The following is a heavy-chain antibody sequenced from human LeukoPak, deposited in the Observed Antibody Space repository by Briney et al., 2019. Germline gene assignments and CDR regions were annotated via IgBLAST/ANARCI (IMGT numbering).Heavy chain of an antibody. V-gene: IGHV3-48*03. D-gene: IGHD6-6*01. CDR2: ISSSGSTI. Sequence: PGGSLRLSCAASRFTFSSYEMNWVRQAPGKGLQWVSYISSSGSTIYYADSVKGRFTISRDNAKSSLYLQMNSLRAEGTAIYFCAREYSSSSGRAFDIWGQGTMVTVSS. J-gene: IGHJ3*02. CDR3: AREYSSSSGRAFDI. CDR1: RFTFSSYE.